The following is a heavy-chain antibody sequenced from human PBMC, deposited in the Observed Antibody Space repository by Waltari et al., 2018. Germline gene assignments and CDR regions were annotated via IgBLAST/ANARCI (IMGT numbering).Heavy chain of an antibody. V-gene: IGHV3-48*04. J-gene: IGHJ4*02. CDR2: ISSSSSTI. Sequence: EVQLVESGGGLVQPGGSLRLSCAASGFTFSSYSMHWVRQAPGKGLEWVSYISSSSSTIYYADSVKGRFTISRDNAKNSLYLQMNSLRAEDTAVYYCARDRGIVVVISYYFDYWGQGTLVTVSS. D-gene: IGHD3-22*01. CDR1: GFTFSSYS. CDR3: ARDRGIVVVISYYFDY.